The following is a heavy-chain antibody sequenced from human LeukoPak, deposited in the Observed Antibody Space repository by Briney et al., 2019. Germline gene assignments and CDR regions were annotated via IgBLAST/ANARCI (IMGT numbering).Heavy chain of an antibody. CDR1: GYTFTGYY. CDR2: INPNSGGT. CDR3: ARMPAGSSTTNDY. J-gene: IGHJ4*02. Sequence: GASVKVSCKASGYTFTGYYMNWVRQAPGQGLEWIGRINPNSGGTNYAQKFQGRVTMTRDTSISTAYMELSRLRSDDTAVYYCARMPAGSSTTNDYWGQGTLVTVSS. V-gene: IGHV1-2*06. D-gene: IGHD2-2*01.